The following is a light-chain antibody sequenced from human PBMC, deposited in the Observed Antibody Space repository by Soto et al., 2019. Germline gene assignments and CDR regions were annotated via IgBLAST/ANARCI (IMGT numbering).Light chain of an antibody. V-gene: IGKV1-39*01. CDR2: SAF. CDR3: QQGSTTPIT. J-gene: IGKJ5*01. CDR1: QSISDF. Sequence: DIQMTQSPYSLSASVGDRVTITCRASQSISDFLNWYQQKPGEAPRLLVYSAFRIQSGVPSRFNASGSGTDFTLSISSLQPEDFSTYYCQQGSTTPITFGLGTRLEIK.